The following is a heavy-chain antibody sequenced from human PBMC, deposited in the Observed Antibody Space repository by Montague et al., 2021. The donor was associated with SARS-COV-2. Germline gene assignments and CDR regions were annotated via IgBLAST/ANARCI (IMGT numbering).Heavy chain of an antibody. V-gene: IGHV3-33*01. D-gene: IGHD2-15*01. CDR2: IWYDGSNK. J-gene: IGHJ5*02. CDR1: GFTFSSYG. CDR3: AREFGHCSGGHCYSA. Sequence: SQRLSCAASGFTFSSYGMHWVRQAPGKGLEWVALIWYDGSNKYYADSVKGRFTISRDNSKNTLYLQMNSLRAEDTAVYYCAREFGHCSGGHCYSAWGQGTLVTVSS.